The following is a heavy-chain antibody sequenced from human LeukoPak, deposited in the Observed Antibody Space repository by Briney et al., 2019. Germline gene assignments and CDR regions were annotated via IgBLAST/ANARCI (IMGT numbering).Heavy chain of an antibody. Sequence: SVKVSCKASGGTFSSYAISWVRQAPGQGPEWMGGIIPIFGTANYAQKFQGRVTITADESTSTAYMELSSLRSEDTAVYYCAGGDTAMLFDYWGQGTLVTVSS. D-gene: IGHD5-18*01. CDR2: IIPIFGTA. J-gene: IGHJ4*02. CDR1: GGTFSSYA. CDR3: AGGDTAMLFDY. V-gene: IGHV1-69*13.